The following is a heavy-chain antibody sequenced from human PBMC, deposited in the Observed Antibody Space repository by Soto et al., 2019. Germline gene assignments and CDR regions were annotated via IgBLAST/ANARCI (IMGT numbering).Heavy chain of an antibody. CDR2: IKTSGDSI. D-gene: IGHD2-21*02. J-gene: IGHJ4*02. Sequence: GGSLRLSCAASGFAFSSCVMSWVCQAPGKGLEWVSTIKTSGDSIFYADPVKGRFTASRDDSRNTLYLQMDSLRAEDTATYYCTKDVTGDIGADYWGPGTPVTVSS. CDR3: TKDVTGDIGADY. CDR1: GFAFSSCV. V-gene: IGHV3-23*01.